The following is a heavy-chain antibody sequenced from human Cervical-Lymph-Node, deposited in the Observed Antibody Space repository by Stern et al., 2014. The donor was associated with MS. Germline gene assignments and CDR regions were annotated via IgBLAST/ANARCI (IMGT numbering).Heavy chain of an antibody. CDR3: AREVAAHRLGMMDV. CDR2: INPSGGST. V-gene: IGHV1-46*01. D-gene: IGHD6-19*01. CDR1: GDTFTNYY. Sequence: VQLVESGAEVKKPWGSVKVSCTASGDTFTNYYMRCVLQHPGQRLEGMVIINPSGGSTSYAQKCQGRVTMTRNTSTSTVYMELSSLRSEDTAVYYCAREVAAHRLGMMDVWGQGTTVTVSS. J-gene: IGHJ6*02.